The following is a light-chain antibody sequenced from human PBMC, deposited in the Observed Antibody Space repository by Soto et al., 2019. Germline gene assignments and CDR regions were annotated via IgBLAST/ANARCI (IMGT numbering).Light chain of an antibody. V-gene: IGKV3-15*01. CDR1: QNIGGN. J-gene: IGKJ1*01. Sequence: EIEMTQSPAALSVSPGQSVTLSCRSSQNIGGNLAWYQQRPGQSPRLLIYAASDRATGVPARFSGSGSGTEFTLTINSLQSEDFAVYYCQQYAQRWTFGQGTKVDI. CDR2: AAS. CDR3: QQYAQRWT.